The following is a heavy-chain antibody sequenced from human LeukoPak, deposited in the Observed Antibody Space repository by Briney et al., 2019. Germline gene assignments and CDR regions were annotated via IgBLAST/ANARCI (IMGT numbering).Heavy chain of an antibody. CDR1: GFTFSSYW. CDR2: INSDGSST. Sequence: PGGSLRLSCAASGFTFSSYWMHWVRQAPGKGLVWVSRINSDGSSTSYADSVKGRFTISRDNAKNTLYLQMNSLRAEDTAVYYCARGFTIFGEVWWYVFDYWGQGTLVTVSS. V-gene: IGHV3-74*01. J-gene: IGHJ4*02. CDR3: ARGFTIFGEVWWYVFDY. D-gene: IGHD3-3*01.